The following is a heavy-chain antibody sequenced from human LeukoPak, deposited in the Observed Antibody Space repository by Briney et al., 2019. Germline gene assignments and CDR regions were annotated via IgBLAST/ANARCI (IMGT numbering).Heavy chain of an antibody. V-gene: IGHV4-59*01. CDR3: GSGNYYFDY. J-gene: IGHJ4*02. Sequence: SETLSLTCTVSGGSISSFYWSWIRQPPEKGLEWIGYIYYSGSTKYNPSLKSRVTISVDTSKNQVSLKLSAVTAADTAVYYCGSGNYYFDYWGQGTLVTVSS. D-gene: IGHD1-7*01. CDR2: IYYSGST. CDR1: GGSISSFY.